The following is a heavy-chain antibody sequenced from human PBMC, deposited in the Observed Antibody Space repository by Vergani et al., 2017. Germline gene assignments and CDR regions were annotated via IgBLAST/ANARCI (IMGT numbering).Heavy chain of an antibody. V-gene: IGHV4-34*01. Sequence: QVQLQQWGAGLLKPSETLSLTCAVYGGSFSGYYWSWIRQPPGKGLEWIGEINHSGSTNYNPSLKSRVTISVDTSKNQFSLKLSSVTAAATAVYYCARGPHSFHINSGYDIKFNYWGQGTLVTVSS. CDR3: ARGPHSFHINSGYDIKFNY. CDR2: INHSGST. J-gene: IGHJ4*02. CDR1: GGSFSGYY. D-gene: IGHD5-12*01.